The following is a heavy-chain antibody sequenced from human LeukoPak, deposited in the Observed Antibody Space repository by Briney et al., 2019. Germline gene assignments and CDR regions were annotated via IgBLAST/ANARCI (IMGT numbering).Heavy chain of an antibody. V-gene: IGHV3-11*04. CDR2: ISSICCTI. CDR1: GFSFIVYY. Sequence: GGSLRLSCAASGFSFIVYYMSWIRQPARTGVDGVSLISSICCTIQYADSVKGRLSISRVHANSLPDLQMHRRRGQDTAVYYCASSNYYDSSGYYYALLVDYWGQGTLVTVSS. J-gene: IGHJ4*02. D-gene: IGHD3-22*01. CDR3: ASSNYYDSSGYYYALLVDY.